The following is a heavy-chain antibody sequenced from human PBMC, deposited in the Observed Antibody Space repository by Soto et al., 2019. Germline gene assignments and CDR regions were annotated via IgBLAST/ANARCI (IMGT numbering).Heavy chain of an antibody. D-gene: IGHD1-7*01. J-gene: IGHJ5*02. CDR2: ISAYNGNT. Sequence: GASVKVSCKASGYTFTSYGISWVRQAPGQGLEWMGWISAYNGNTNYAQKLQGRVTMTTDTSTSTAYMELRSLRSDDTAVYYCARDDDWNYVGWFDPWGQGTLVTVSS. CDR1: GYTFTSYG. CDR3: ARDDDWNYVGWFDP. V-gene: IGHV1-18*01.